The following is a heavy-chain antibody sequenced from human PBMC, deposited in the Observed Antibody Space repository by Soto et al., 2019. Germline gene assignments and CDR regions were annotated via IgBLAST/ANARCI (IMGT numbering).Heavy chain of an antibody. CDR2: ITPFNGDV. Sequence: QMQLVQSGAEVKKTGSSVKVSCKASGYTFPQHYLHWVRQAPGQALECMGWITPFNGDVNYAQKFQERVTITRDRSLNTAYMEMSSLKSEDTAMYYCATGGAGPAPFTWELPDHWGQGTLVTVSS. V-gene: IGHV1-45*02. CDR1: GYTFPQHY. D-gene: IGHD1-26*01. CDR3: ATGGAGPAPFTWELPDH. J-gene: IGHJ4*02.